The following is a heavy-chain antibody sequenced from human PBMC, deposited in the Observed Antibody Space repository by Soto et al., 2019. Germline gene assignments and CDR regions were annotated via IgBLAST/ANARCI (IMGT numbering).Heavy chain of an antibody. D-gene: IGHD2-2*01. Sequence: ASVKVSCKVSGYTLTELSMHWVRQAPGKGLEWMGGFDPGDGETIYAQKFQGRVTMTEDTSTDTAYMELSSLRSEDTAVYYCATGDYCSSTSCGLGYWGQGTLVTVSS. CDR2: FDPGDGET. CDR3: ATGDYCSSTSCGLGY. CDR1: GYTLTELS. V-gene: IGHV1-24*01. J-gene: IGHJ4*02.